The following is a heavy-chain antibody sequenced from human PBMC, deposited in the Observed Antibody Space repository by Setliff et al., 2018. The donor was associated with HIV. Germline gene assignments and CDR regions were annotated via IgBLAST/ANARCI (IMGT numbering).Heavy chain of an antibody. CDR2: IVLMSNTA. Sequence: SVKVSCKASGKTLSVHPISWVRQAPGRGLEWMGGIVLMSNTADYAPKFQGRVTITADKSTSTAYMELSSLRSEDTAVYYCARGQKMYLMITMLGGYYYYHMDVWGQGTTDTVSS. D-gene: IGHD3-10*02. CDR1: GKTLSVHP. J-gene: IGHJ6*02. CDR3: ARGQKMYLMITMLGGYYYYHMDV. V-gene: IGHV1-69*06.